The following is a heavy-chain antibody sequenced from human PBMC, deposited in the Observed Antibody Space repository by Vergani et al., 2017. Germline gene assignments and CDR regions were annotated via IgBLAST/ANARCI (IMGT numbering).Heavy chain of an antibody. D-gene: IGHD3-9*01. CDR1: GFSFNSYW. CDR3: ARARCIETCYMSNWLDS. Sequence: DVHLAESGGGFFQPGGSLRLSCSASGFSFNSYWMHWVRQVPGKGLLWLSRIKSDGSITAYADSVKGRFTISRDNAQNTLYLQMNSLRVEDTGVYYCARARCIETCYMSNWLDSWGQGTLVTVSS. J-gene: IGHJ5*01. CDR2: IKSDGSIT. V-gene: IGHV3-74*03.